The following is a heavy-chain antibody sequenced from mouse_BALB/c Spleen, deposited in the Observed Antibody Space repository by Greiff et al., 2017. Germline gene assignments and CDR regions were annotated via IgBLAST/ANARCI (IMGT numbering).Heavy chain of an antibody. CDR2: IYPGDGDT. CDR3: ARRGGSSYAWFAD. J-gene: IGHJ3*01. CDR1: GYTFTSYW. V-gene: IGHV1-87*01. D-gene: IGHD1-1*01. Sequence: VQLQQSGAELARPGASVKLSCKASGYTFTSYWMQWVKQRPGQGLEWIGAIYPGDGDTRYTQKFKGKATLTADKSSSTAYMQLSSLASEDSAVYYCARRGGSSYAWFADWGQGTLVTVSA.